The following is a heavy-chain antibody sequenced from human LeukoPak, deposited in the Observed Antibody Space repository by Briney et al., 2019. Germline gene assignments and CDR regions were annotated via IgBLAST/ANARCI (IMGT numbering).Heavy chain of an antibody. CDR2: MNPISGNT. CDR1: VYTFTSYD. CDR3: ARGLVPAAPDAFDY. D-gene: IGHD2-2*01. V-gene: IGHV1-8*03. J-gene: IGHJ4*02. Sequence: ASVKVSCQASVYTFTSYDSNWVGQATGQGLEWMGWMNPISGNTGYAQKFQCRVTITRYTSISTADMELSRLRSEDTAGYYCARGLVPAAPDAFDYWGQGTLVTVSS.